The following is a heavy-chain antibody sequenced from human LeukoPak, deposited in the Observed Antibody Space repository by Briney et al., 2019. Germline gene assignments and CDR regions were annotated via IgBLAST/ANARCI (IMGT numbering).Heavy chain of an antibody. D-gene: IGHD3-3*01. J-gene: IGHJ4*02. V-gene: IGHV1-18*01. Sequence: ASVKVSCKASGYTFSSYGVSWVRQAPGQGLEWMAWISAYNGKTNYAQKLQGRVTVTTDTYTSTAYMELRSLRSDDTAVYYCARWGDFWNGYTFDYWGQGTLVTVSS. CDR1: GYTFSSYG. CDR3: ARWGDFWNGYTFDY. CDR2: ISAYNGKT.